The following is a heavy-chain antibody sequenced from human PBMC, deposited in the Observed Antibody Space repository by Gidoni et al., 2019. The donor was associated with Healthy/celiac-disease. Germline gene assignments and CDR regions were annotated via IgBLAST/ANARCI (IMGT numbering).Heavy chain of an antibody. CDR1: GFSLSTSGMC. CDR3: ARIKYYYDSSGYPADYGMDV. Sequence: QVTLRESGPALVKPTQTLTLTCPFSGFSLSTSGMCVSWIRQPPGKALEWLARIDWDDDKYYSTSLKTRLTISKDTSKNQVVLTMTNMDPVDTATYYCARIKYYYDSSGYPADYGMDVWGQWTTVTVSS. J-gene: IGHJ6*02. D-gene: IGHD3-22*01. V-gene: IGHV2-70*15. CDR2: IDWDDDK.